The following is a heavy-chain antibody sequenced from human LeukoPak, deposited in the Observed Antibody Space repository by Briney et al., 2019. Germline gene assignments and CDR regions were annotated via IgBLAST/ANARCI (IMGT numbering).Heavy chain of an antibody. V-gene: IGHV4-59*08. CDR1: GGSISSYY. D-gene: IGHD6-13*01. Sequence: SETLSLTCTVSGGSISSYYWSWIRQPPGKGLEWIGYIYYSGSTNYNPSLKSRVTISVATSKNQFSLKLSSVTAADTAVYYCARRKGRVAAAGVANWFDPWGQGTLVTVSS. CDR2: IYYSGST. J-gene: IGHJ5*02. CDR3: ARRKGRVAAAGVANWFDP.